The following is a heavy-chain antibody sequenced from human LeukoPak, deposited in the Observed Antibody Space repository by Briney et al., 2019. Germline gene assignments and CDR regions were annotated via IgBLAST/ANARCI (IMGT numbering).Heavy chain of an antibody. D-gene: IGHD5-12*01. J-gene: IGHJ4*02. Sequence: GGSLRLSCAASGFTFSNYSMNWVRQAPGRGLEWVLYISSSSSDIYYADSAKGRFTISRDNAKNSLYLQMNSLRAEDTAVYYCAVVDINMGTPFDYWGQGTLVTVSS. CDR1: GFTFSNYS. CDR3: AVVDINMGTPFDY. CDR2: ISSSSSDI. V-gene: IGHV3-48*01.